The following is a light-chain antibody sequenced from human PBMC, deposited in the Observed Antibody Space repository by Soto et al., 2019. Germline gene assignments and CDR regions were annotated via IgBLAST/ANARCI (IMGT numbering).Light chain of an antibody. CDR3: QQSYTSQRT. J-gene: IGKJ2*01. CDR1: QNISNP. CDR2: VAS. V-gene: IGKV1-39*01. Sequence: DSQMTQSPSSLSASVGHRVTITCRSSQNISNPLVWYQQRPEKAPKILIYVASSLDRVLQSRFSGSGSGTDFTLTISILQHEDFANYCYQQSYTSQRTFGQGTKLEIK.